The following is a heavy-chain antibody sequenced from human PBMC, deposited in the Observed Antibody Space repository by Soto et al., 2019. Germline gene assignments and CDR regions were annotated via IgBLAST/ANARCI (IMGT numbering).Heavy chain of an antibody. Sequence: EVQLVESGGGLVQPGGSLRLSCAASGFTVSSNYMSWVRQAPGKGLEWVSVIYSGGSTYYADSVKGRFTISRDNSKNTLYPQMNSLRAEDTAVYYCASRDFWSGYHLDYWGQGTLVTVSS. D-gene: IGHD3-3*01. CDR3: ASRDFWSGYHLDY. J-gene: IGHJ4*02. CDR1: GFTVSSNY. V-gene: IGHV3-66*01. CDR2: IYSGGST.